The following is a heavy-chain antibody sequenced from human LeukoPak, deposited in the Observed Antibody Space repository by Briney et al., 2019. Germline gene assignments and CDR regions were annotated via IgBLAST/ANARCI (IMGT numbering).Heavy chain of an antibody. CDR1: GGSISSGGYY. CDR3: ARGYYFDY. V-gene: IGHV4-30-2*01. J-gene: IGHJ4*02. CDR2: IYHSGST. Sequence: SETLSLTCTVSGGSISSGGYYWSWISPPRGKGLEWIGYIYHSGSTYYNPSLKSRLTISVDRSKNQFSLKLSSVTAADTAVYYCARGYYFDYWGQGTLVTVSS.